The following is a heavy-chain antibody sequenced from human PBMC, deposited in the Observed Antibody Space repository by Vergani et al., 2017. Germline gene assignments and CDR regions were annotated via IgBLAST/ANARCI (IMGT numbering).Heavy chain of an antibody. CDR1: GFTFSSYA. D-gene: IGHD1-26*01. Sequence: EVQLLESGGGLVQPGGSLRLSCAASGFTFSSYAMSWVRQAPGKGLEWVSAISGSGGSTYYADSVKGRFTIARDNSKNTLYLQMNSLRAEDTAVYYCAKDRYIGHWELPLDYWGQGTLVTVSS. CDR2: ISGSGGST. V-gene: IGHV3-23*01. CDR3: AKDRYIGHWELPLDY. J-gene: IGHJ4*02.